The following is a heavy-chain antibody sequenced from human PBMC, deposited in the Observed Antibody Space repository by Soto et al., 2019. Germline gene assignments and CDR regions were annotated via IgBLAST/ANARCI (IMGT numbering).Heavy chain of an antibody. J-gene: IGHJ6*02. D-gene: IGHD3-3*01. CDR3: AKEPVSITIFGVSGMDV. CDR1: GGSISSGDYY. V-gene: IGHV4-30-4*01. CDR2: ISYSGST. Sequence: SETLSLTCTVSGGSISSGDYYWSWLRQPPGQGRAWIGYISYSGSTDYNPSLQNRGPISGDTAKNQLSLNLSSVTSAEAAAHFCAKEPVSITIFGVSGMDVWGRGTTVTVSS.